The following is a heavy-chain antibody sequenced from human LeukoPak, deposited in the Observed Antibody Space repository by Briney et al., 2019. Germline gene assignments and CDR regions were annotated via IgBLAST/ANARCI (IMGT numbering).Heavy chain of an antibody. Sequence: PPETLSLTCTVSGGSISSGGYYWSWIRQHPGKGLEWIGYIYYSGSTYYNPSLKSRVTISVDTSKNQFSLKLSSVTAADTAVYYCARDPRVLSSSWPQYAFDIWGQGTMVTVSS. J-gene: IGHJ3*02. CDR2: IYYSGST. D-gene: IGHD6-13*01. CDR1: GGSISSGGYY. CDR3: ARDPRVLSSSWPQYAFDI. V-gene: IGHV4-31*03.